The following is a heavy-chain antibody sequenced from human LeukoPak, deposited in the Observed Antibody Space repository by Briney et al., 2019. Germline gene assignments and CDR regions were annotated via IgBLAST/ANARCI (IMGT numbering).Heavy chain of an antibody. CDR1: GFNLSTYN. CDR2: ISTSSRTI. CDR3: ARDGYDFWSDYPTTLDY. D-gene: IGHD3-3*01. V-gene: IGHV3-48*01. J-gene: IGHJ4*02. Sequence: GGSLRLSCAVSGFNLSTYNMNWVRQAPGKGLEWVSYISTSSRTIYYADSVKGRFTISRDNAKNSLYLQMNSLRAEDTAVYYCARDGYDFWSDYPTTLDYWGQGTLVTVSS.